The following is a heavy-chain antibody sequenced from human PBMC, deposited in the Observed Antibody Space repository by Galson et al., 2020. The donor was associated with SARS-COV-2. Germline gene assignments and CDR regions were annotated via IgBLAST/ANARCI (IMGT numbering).Heavy chain of an antibody. CDR1: GFTFSSYA. D-gene: IGHD6-19*01. Sequence: GESLKISCAASGFTFSSYAMHWVRQAPGKGLEWVAVISYDGCNKYYADSVKGRFTISRDNSKNTLYLQMNSLRAEDTAVYYCAREFWIAVAGTLFYYFDYWGQGTLVTVSS. V-gene: IGHV3-30*04. CDR2: ISYDGCNK. CDR3: AREFWIAVAGTLFYYFDY. J-gene: IGHJ4*02.